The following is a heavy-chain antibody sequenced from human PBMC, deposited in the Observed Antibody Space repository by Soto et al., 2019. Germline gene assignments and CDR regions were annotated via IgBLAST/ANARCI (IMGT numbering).Heavy chain of an antibody. CDR2: IYTSGST. CDR3: ARDRGGYVFWSGYYYYYGMGV. CDR1: GGSISSYY. J-gene: IGHJ6*01. D-gene: IGHD3-3*01. Sequence: WETLSLTCTVSGGSISSYYWSWIRQPAGKGLEWIGRIYTSGSTNYNPSLKSRVTMSVDTSKNQFSLKLSSVTAADTAVYYCARDRGGYVFWSGYYYYYGMGVWVQRTTVTVSS. V-gene: IGHV4-4*07.